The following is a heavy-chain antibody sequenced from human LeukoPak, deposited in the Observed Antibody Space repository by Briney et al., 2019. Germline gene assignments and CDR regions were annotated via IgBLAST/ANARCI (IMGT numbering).Heavy chain of an antibody. Sequence: GGSLRLSCAASGSTFSSYAMHWVRQAPGKGLEWVAVISYDGSNKYYADSVKGRFTISRDNSKNTLYLQMNSLRAEDTAVYYCARAHVDTDWPFDYWGQGTLVTVSS. CDR3: ARAHVDTDWPFDY. D-gene: IGHD5-18*01. J-gene: IGHJ4*02. CDR2: ISYDGSNK. V-gene: IGHV3-30-3*01. CDR1: GSTFSSYA.